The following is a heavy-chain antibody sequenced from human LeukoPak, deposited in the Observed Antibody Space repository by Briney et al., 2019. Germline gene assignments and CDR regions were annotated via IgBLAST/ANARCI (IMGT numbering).Heavy chain of an antibody. CDR3: ARHTGHVLSN. V-gene: IGHV4-4*02. D-gene: IGHD5/OR15-5a*01. J-gene: IGHJ4*02. CDR1: GGSVSSDNW. Sequence: PSETLSLTCAVSGGSVSSDNWWSWVRQPPGKGLEWIGETHHSGATNYDPSLESRVTISVDKAQNHLSLHVNSVTAADTAVYYCARHTGHVLSNWGQGTLVTVSS. CDR2: THHSGAT.